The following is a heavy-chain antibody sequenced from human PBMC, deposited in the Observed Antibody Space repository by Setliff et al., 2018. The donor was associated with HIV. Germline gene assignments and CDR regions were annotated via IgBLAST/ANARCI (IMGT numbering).Heavy chain of an antibody. CDR3: ARDHGMWDYGGNVLLREYFLH. CDR2: ITPNSGGT. Sequence: ASVKVSCKASGYTFTGYYMHWVRQAPGQGLEWMGWITPNSGGTNYVQKFQGRVTMTRDTSISTAYMELSRLRSDDTAVYYCARDHGMWDYGGNVLLREYFLHWGRGTLVTVSS. D-gene: IGHD4-17*01. J-gene: IGHJ1*01. CDR1: GYTFTGYY. V-gene: IGHV1-2*02.